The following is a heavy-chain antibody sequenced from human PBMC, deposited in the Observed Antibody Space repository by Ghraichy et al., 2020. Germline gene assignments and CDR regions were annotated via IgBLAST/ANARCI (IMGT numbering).Heavy chain of an antibody. CDR3: ARGPLLWFGELFHNWFDP. D-gene: IGHD3-10*01. Sequence: ASVKVSCKASGYTFTGYYMHWVRQAPGQGLEWMGWINPNSGGTNYAQKFQGRVTMTRDTSISTAYMELSRLRSDDTAVYYCARGPLLWFGELFHNWFDPWGQGTLVTVSS. CDR1: GYTFTGYY. CDR2: INPNSGGT. J-gene: IGHJ5*02. V-gene: IGHV1-2*02.